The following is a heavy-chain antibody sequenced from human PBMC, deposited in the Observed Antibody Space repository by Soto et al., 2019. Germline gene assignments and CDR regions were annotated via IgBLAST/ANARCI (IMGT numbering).Heavy chain of an antibody. J-gene: IGHJ6*02. Sequence: PSETLSLTCTVSGGSIISYYWSWIRQPPGKGLEWIGYIYYSGSTNYNPSLKSRVTISVDTSKNQFSLKLSSVTAADTAVYYCARDDGPYGMDVWGQGTTVTVSS. V-gene: IGHV4-59*01. CDR3: ARDDGPYGMDV. CDR1: GGSIISYY. CDR2: IYYSGST.